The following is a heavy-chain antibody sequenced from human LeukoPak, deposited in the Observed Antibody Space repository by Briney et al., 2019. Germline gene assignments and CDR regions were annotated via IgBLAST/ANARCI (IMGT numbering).Heavy chain of an antibody. CDR2: IYHSGST. D-gene: IGHD5-18*01. J-gene: IGHJ4*02. V-gene: IGHV4-38-2*02. Sequence: SETLSLTCTVSGYSISSGYYWGWIRQPPGKGLEWIGSIYHSGSTNYNPSLKSRVTISVDTSKNQFSLKLSSVTAADMAVYYCARAYTAMATLDYWGQGTLVTASS. CDR3: ARAYTAMATLDY. CDR1: GYSISSGYY.